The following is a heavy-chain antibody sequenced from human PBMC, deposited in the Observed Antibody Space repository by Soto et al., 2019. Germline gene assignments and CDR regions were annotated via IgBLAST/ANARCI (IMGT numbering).Heavy chain of an antibody. Sequence: QVQLQVSGPVLVEPSQTLSLTCTVSGASVSSGDYYWTWIRQPPGKDLEWIGYIYSSGNTNYNPSLRSRVTMSKDTSKNQFSLKLTSVTDADTAVYYCARRVTGGGERFDPWGQGTLVTVSS. V-gene: IGHV4-30-4*01. CDR3: ARRVTGGGERFDP. CDR2: IYSSGNT. J-gene: IGHJ5*02. CDR1: GASVSSGDYY. D-gene: IGHD7-27*01.